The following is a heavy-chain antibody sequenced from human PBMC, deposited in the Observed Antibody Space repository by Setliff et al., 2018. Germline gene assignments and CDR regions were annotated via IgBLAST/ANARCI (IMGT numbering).Heavy chain of an antibody. Sequence: QTGGSLRLSCAASGFTFSIYSMNWLRQAPGKGLEWVSYISSGSISTTHYADSVKGRFTISRDNSKNTLYLQMNSLRAEDTAVYYCAKDFRDLGYSDYWGQGTLVTVSS. CDR1: GFTFSIYS. CDR2: ISSGSISTT. CDR3: AKDFRDLGYSDY. J-gene: IGHJ4*02. V-gene: IGHV3-48*01.